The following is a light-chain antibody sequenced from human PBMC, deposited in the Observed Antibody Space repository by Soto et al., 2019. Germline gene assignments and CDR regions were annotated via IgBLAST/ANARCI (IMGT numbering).Light chain of an antibody. CDR1: SSDVGGYNY. J-gene: IGLJ3*02. V-gene: IGLV2-14*01. Sequence: QSALTQPASVSGSPGQSITISCTGTSSDVGGYNYVSWFQQHPGKAPKLLIYEVNNRPSGVSNRFSGSKSGNTASLTISGLQTEDEADYYGNSFTSSTPWVFGGGTKLTVL. CDR2: EVN. CDR3: NSFTSSTPWV.